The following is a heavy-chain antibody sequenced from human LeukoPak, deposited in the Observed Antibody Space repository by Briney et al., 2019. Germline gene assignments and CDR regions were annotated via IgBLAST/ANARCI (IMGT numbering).Heavy chain of an antibody. V-gene: IGHV4-61*02. CDR1: GGSISSDNIY. CDR2: IYTSGSI. J-gene: IGHJ3*02. Sequence: SETLSLTCTVSGGSISSDNIYWSWVRQPAGKGLEWIGRIYTSGSINYNPSLESRVTISVDTSKNQLSLKLSSVTAADTAVYYCARHDAFDIWGQGTMVTVSS. CDR3: ARHDAFDI.